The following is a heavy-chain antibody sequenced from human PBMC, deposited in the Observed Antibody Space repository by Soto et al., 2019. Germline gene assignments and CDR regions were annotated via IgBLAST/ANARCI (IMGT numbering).Heavy chain of an antibody. J-gene: IGHJ4*02. CDR2: TRGAGGST. Sequence: GRCLRLSXVVSGFILNTYCMSWVRQAPGKVREWVSSTRGAGGSTYYAESVEACLTISRHNSKDTLYLQMNSLKDEQPAVSYCALSPGYCSRAACYYPFCYWGQGTLVTVSS. CDR1: GFILNTYC. D-gene: IGHD2-15*01. CDR3: ALSPGYCSRAACYYPFCY. V-gene: IGHV3-23*01.